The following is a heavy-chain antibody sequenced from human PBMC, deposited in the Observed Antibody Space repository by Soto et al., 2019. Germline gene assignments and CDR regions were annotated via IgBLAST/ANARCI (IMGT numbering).Heavy chain of an antibody. D-gene: IGHD2-15*01. J-gene: IGHJ6*02. Sequence: GGSLRLSCAASGFTFSSYDMHWVRQATGKGLEWVSSIGTAGDTYYPGSVKGRFTISRENVKNSLYLQMNSLSAEDTAVYYCARAPPLHCSGGSCYFGLWSKQYGRDGWGQGTTVTVSS. CDR3: ARAPPLHCSGGSCYFGLWSKQYGRDG. CDR2: IGTAGDT. CDR1: GFTFSSYD. V-gene: IGHV3-13*01.